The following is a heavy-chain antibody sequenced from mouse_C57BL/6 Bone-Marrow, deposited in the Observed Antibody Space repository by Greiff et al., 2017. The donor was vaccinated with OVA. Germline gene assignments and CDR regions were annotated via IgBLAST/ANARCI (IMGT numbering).Heavy chain of an antibody. J-gene: IGHJ2*01. Sequence: EVQGVESGGDLVKPGGSLKLSCAASGFTFSSYGMSWVRQTPDKRLEWVATISSGGSYTYYPDSVKGRFTISRDNAKNTLSLQMSSLKSEDTALYYCARPGFFDYWGQGTTLTVSS. V-gene: IGHV5-6*01. CDR3: ARPGFFDY. CDR2: ISSGGSYT. CDR1: GFTFSSYG.